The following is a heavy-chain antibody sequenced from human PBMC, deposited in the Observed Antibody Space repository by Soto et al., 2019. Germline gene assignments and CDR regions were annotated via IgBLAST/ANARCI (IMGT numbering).Heavy chain of an antibody. D-gene: IGHD2-8*02. J-gene: IGHJ4*02. CDR3: ARGMTPPGAPAWYYFDS. CDR1: GASIAGSSY. V-gene: IGHV4-4*07. CDR2: FSLSGTT. Sequence: SETLSLTCSVSGASIAGSSYWSWIRQPAGRGLEWIGRFSLSGTTNYSPSLRSRVTMSADVSKNQFSLRLTSVTAADTALYYCARGMTPPGAPAWYYFDSWGQGTQVTVSS.